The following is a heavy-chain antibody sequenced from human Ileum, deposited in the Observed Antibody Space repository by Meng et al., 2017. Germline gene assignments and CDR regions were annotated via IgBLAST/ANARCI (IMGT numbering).Heavy chain of an antibody. CDR2: IRSKANSYTT. Sequence: EVQLVESGGGLVQPGGSLKLSCAASGFTFSDSAMYWVCQTSGRGLEWVGRIRSKANSYTTGYIASVKGRFTISRDNSKNTAYLQMNSLKVEDTAVYYCARPSYGDYGVSWGQGTLVTVSS. CDR3: ARPSYGDYGVS. J-gene: IGHJ5*02. D-gene: IGHD4-17*01. V-gene: IGHV3-73*01. CDR1: GFTFSDSA.